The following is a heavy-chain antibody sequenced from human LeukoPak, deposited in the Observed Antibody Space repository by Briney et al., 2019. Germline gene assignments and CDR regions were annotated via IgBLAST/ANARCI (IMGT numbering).Heavy chain of an antibody. V-gene: IGHV4-59*01. D-gene: IGHD2-8*02. Sequence: PSETLSLTCTVSGGSISSYYWSWIRQPPGKGLEWIGYIYYSGSTNYNPSLKSRVAISVDTSKNQFSLKLSSVTAADTAVYYCATTSTGGYYYYYMDVWGKGTTVTVSS. CDR2: IYYSGST. CDR3: ATTSTGGYYYYYMDV. J-gene: IGHJ6*03. CDR1: GGSISSYY.